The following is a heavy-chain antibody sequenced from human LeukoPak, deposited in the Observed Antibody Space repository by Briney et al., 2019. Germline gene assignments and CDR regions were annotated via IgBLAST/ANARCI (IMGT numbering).Heavy chain of an antibody. J-gene: IGHJ3*02. CDR3: ARHSGYDNGAFDI. V-gene: IGHV4-31*03. Sequence: SQTLSLTCTVSGGSISSGGYYWSWLRQHPGKGLEWIGYIYYSGSTYYNPSLKSRVTISVDTSKNQFSLKLSSVTAADTAVYYCARHSGYDNGAFDIWGQGTMDTVSS. CDR2: IYYSGST. CDR1: GGSISSGGYY. D-gene: IGHD5-12*01.